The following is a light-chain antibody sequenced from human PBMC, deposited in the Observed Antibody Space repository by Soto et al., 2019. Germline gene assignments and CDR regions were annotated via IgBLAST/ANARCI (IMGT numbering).Light chain of an antibody. CDR2: GGS. V-gene: IGKV1-5*01. Sequence: DIQMTQSPSTLSASVGDRVTITCRASQSISVYLAWYQQRPREAPKLLIYGGSSLESGVPSRFSGSGSGTEFTLTISSLPPTDFATYYCHQYATSSPTFGQGTKLEI. CDR1: QSISVY. CDR3: HQYATSSPT. J-gene: IGKJ2*01.